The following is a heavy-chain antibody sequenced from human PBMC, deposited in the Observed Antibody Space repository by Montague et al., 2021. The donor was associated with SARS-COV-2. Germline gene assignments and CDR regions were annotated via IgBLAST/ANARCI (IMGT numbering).Heavy chain of an antibody. D-gene: IGHD2/OR15-2a*01. CDR1: GYSITNGYY. CDR3: ARVPDPMRFHSDASEYYSYFDS. CDR2: IYHSGDS. J-gene: IGHJ4*02. V-gene: IGHV4-38-2*02. Sequence: SETLSLTCTVSGYSITNGYYWAWIRQPPGRGLEWIGMIYHSGDSYYNPSLQSRLTISVDTSKNQFSLRLSDVSAADTALYHCARVPDPMRFHSDASEYYSYFDSWGQGALVTVSS.